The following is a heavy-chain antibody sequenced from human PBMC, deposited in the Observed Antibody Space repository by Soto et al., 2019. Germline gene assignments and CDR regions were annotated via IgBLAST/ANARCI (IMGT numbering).Heavy chain of an antibody. CDR1: GLTFSRDG. CDR2: ISYDGRKK. J-gene: IGHJ4*02. Sequence: QMQLVESGGGVVQPGRSLRLSCAASGLTFSRDGMLWVRQAPGKGLEWVAVISYDGRKKYHADSVKGRFTISRDNSKNTMYLQMDSLRVEDTAVYYCGGGDDWGDYWGQGTLVTVSS. CDR3: GGGDDWGDY. V-gene: IGHV3-30*03. D-gene: IGHD5-12*01.